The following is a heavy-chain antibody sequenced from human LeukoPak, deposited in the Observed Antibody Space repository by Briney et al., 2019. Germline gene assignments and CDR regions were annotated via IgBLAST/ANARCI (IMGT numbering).Heavy chain of an antibody. CDR2: IKQDGSEK. D-gene: IGHD6-13*01. CDR1: GLTFSSYW. J-gene: IGHJ4*02. CDR3: AREFRRAGTLDY. V-gene: IGHV3-7*01. Sequence: QTGGSLRLSCAASGLTFSSYWMSWVRQAPGEGLEWVANIKQDGSEKYYVDSVKGRFTISRDNANNSLYLQMNSLRAEDTAVYYCAREFRRAGTLDYWGQGTLVTVSS.